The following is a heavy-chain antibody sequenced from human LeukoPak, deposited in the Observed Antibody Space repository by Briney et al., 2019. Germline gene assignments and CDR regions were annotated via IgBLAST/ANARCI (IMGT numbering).Heavy chain of an antibody. D-gene: IGHD3-10*01. CDR1: GYMFSSYG. CDR3: ARVASDGSGTNHY. CDR2: ISAYNGNT. J-gene: IGHJ4*02. Sequence: ASVKVSCKASGYMFSSYGITWVRQAPGQGLEWMGWISAYNGNTKSAQNLQGRVIMTTDTSTNTAHMELRSLRSDDTAVYYCARVASDGSGTNHYWGQGTQVIVSS. V-gene: IGHV1-18*01.